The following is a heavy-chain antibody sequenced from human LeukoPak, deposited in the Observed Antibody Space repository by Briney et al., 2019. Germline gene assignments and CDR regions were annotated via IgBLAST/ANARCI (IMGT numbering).Heavy chain of an antibody. D-gene: IGHD6-19*01. J-gene: IGHJ6*04. CDR2: IKQDGSEK. Sequence: GGSLRLSCAASGFTFSSYWMSWVRQAPGKGLEWVANIKQDGSEKYYVDSVKGRFTISRDNAKNSLYLQMNSLRAEDTAVYYCARGVGGSGWYGYYHGMDVWGRGTTVTVSS. V-gene: IGHV3-7*03. CDR3: ARGVGGSGWYGYYHGMDV. CDR1: GFTFSSYW.